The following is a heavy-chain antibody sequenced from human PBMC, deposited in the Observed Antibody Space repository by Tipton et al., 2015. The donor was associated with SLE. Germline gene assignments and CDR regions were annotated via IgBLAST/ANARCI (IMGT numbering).Heavy chain of an antibody. CDR3: ARARRGGSGSYTLFDY. D-gene: IGHD3-10*01. CDR1: GYTFTSYG. Sequence: QSGAEVKQPGASVKVSCKASGYTFTSYGISWVRQAPGQGLGWMGWISAYNGNTNYAQKLQGRVTMTTDTPTSTAYMELRSLGSDGAAVYYCARARRGGSGSYTLFDYWGQGTLVTVSS. J-gene: IGHJ4*02. CDR2: ISAYNGNT. V-gene: IGHV1-18*01.